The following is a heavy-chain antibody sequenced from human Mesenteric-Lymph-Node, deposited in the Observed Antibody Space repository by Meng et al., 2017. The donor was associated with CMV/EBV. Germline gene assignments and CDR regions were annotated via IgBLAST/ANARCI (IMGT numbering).Heavy chain of an antibody. CDR2: ISGDGSSI. Sequence: GESLKISCAASGFTLSNYWMHWVRQAPGQGLVWVSRISGDGSSISYADSVKGRFTISRDNAKNTLYLQLNSLRAEDTAVYYCARDGGGADYWGQGTLVTVSS. V-gene: IGHV3-74*01. J-gene: IGHJ4*02. D-gene: IGHD3-16*01. CDR3: ARDGGGADY. CDR1: GFTLSNYW.